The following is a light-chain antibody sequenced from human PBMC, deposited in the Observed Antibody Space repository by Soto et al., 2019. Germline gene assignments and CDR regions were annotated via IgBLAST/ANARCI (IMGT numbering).Light chain of an antibody. Sequence: EIVMTQSPATLSVSPGERATLSCRASQSVSSNLAWYQQNPGEAPRVLIYGASARATGIPARFSGSGSGTDFTLTISTLQSEDFAVFYCQQYDSWPPLTFPGRTKLELK. CDR3: QQYDSWPPLT. CDR1: QSVSSN. J-gene: IGKJ4*01. V-gene: IGKV3-15*01. CDR2: GAS.